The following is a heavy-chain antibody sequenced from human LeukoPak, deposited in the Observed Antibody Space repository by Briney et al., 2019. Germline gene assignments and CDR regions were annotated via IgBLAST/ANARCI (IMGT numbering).Heavy chain of an antibody. D-gene: IGHD2-21*02. CDR3: ARGGVSPYCGGDCYRNFDS. Sequence: MNWVRQAXGXGXEWXXYXSSSXTYTNYAASVKGRFTISRDNAKNSLYLQMNSLRAEDTAVYYCARGGVSPYCGGDCYRNFDSWGQGTLVTVSS. V-gene: IGHV3-11*06. J-gene: IGHJ4*02. CDR2: XSSSXTYT.